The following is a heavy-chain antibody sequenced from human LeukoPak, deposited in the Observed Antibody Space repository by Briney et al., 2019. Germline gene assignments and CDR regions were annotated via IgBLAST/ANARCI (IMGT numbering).Heavy chain of an antibody. D-gene: IGHD1-26*01. V-gene: IGHV3-48*02. CDR1: GFTFSSYS. CDR2: ISSSSSTI. J-gene: IGHJ4*02. Sequence: GGSLRLSCAASGFTFSSYSMNWVRQAPGKGLEWVSYISSSSSTIYYADSVKGRFTISKDNAKNSLYLQMNSLRDEDTAVYYCARENSGSSPMSYWGQGTLVTVSS. CDR3: ARENSGSSPMSY.